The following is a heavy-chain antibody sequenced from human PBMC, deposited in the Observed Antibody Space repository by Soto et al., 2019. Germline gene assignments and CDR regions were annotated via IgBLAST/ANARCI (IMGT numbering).Heavy chain of an antibody. J-gene: IGHJ6*03. D-gene: IGHD2-15*01. V-gene: IGHV4-34*01. Sequence: QVQLQHWCAGLLKLSETLSLTCAVYGGSFSGYYWSWIRQPPGKGLEWIGEINHSGSTNYNPSLKSRVTISVDSAKNLSSLYMGTVTAADMAVYFCARGSCSGGSCYYYYYNYKDVWGKETTVTVSS. CDR2: INHSGST. CDR1: GGSFSGYY. CDR3: ARGSCSGGSCYYYYYNYKDV.